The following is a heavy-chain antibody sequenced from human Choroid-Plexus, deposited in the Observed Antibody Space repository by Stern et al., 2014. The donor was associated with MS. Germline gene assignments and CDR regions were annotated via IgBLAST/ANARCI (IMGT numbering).Heavy chain of an antibody. CDR2: ISPKTGSA. V-gene: IGHV1-2*02. CDR1: GYTFTAYF. J-gene: IGHJ4*02. Sequence: QMQLVQSGAEVERPGASGKVSCKASGYTFTAYFLHWVRQAPGQGLEWMGWISPKTGSATYAQKFQDRVTMTRDTSINTGYMEVSSLRSDDTAVYYCARDRGSYSDYWGQGTLVAVSS. D-gene: IGHD1-26*01. CDR3: ARDRGSYSDY.